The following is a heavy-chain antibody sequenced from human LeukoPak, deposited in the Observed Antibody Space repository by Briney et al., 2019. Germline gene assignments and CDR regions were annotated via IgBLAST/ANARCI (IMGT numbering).Heavy chain of an antibody. D-gene: IGHD6-13*01. J-gene: IGHJ4*02. CDR3: ARDGRRYSSSWYYFDC. Sequence: PSESLTLTCTVSGVSISSCGYYWSWIRQHPGKGLEWIGCIYYSGSTYYNPSLKSRVTISVDTSKNQFSLKPSYVTAADTAVYYCARDGRRYSSSWYYFDCWGQGTLVTVSS. CDR1: GVSISSCGYY. CDR2: IYYSGST. V-gene: IGHV4-31*03.